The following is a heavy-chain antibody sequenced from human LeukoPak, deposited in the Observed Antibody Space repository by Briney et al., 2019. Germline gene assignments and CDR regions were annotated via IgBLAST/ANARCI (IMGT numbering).Heavy chain of an antibody. CDR2: INHSGST. CDR1: GGSFGGYY. J-gene: IGHJ4*02. CDR3: ARSSYGGPYYFDY. Sequence: PSETLSLTCAVYGGSFGGYYWSWIRQPPGKGLEWIGEINHSGSTNYNPSLKSRVTISVDTSKNQFSLKLSSVTAADTAVYYCARSSYGGPYYFDYWGQGTLVTVSS. V-gene: IGHV4-34*01. D-gene: IGHD3-10*01.